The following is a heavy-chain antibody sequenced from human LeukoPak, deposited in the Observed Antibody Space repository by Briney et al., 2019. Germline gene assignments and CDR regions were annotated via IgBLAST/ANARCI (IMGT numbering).Heavy chain of an antibody. J-gene: IGHJ6*03. CDR1: GYSFSSYW. D-gene: IGHD6-13*01. V-gene: IGHV5-51*01. CDR3: ARQGAAGKYYYYYMDV. CDR2: IHPGNSET. Sequence: GESLKISCKGSGYSFSSYWIAWVRQMPGKGLEWMGIIHPGNSETTYNPSFQGQVTMSADKSITTAYLQWSSLKASDTAIYYCARQGAAGKYYYYYMDVWGKGTTVTVSS.